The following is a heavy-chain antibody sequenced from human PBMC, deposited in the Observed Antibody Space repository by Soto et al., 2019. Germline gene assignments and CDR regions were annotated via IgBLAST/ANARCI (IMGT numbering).Heavy chain of an antibody. CDR2: ISGSGGST. D-gene: IGHD3-10*01. V-gene: IGHV3-23*01. CDR3: AKDLLWFGELTFYMDV. J-gene: IGHJ6*03. CDR1: GFTFSSYA. Sequence: GGSLRLSCAASGFTFSSYAMSWVRQAPGKGLEWVSAISGSGGSTYYADSVKGRFTISRDNSKNTLYLQMNSLRAEDTAVYYCAKDLLWFGELTFYMDVWGKGTTVTVSS.